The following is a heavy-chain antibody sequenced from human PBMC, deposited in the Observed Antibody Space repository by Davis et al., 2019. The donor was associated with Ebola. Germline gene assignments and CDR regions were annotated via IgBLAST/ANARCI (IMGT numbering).Heavy chain of an antibody. CDR2: INHSGST. J-gene: IGHJ4*02. Sequence: MPSETLSLTCAVYGGSFSGYYWSWIRQPPGKGLEWIGEINHSGSTNYNPSLKSRVTISVDTSKNQFSLKLSSVIAADTAVYYCARGPPNLMVRGVIFDYWGQGTLVTVSS. CDR1: GGSFSGYY. CDR3: ARGPPNLMVRGVIFDY. D-gene: IGHD3-10*01. V-gene: IGHV4-34*01.